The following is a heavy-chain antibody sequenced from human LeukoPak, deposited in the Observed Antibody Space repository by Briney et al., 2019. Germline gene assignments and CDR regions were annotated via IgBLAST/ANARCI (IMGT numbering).Heavy chain of an antibody. V-gene: IGHV3-23*01. D-gene: IGHD3-22*01. J-gene: IGHJ4*02. CDR1: GFTFSNYG. Sequence: GGSLRLSCAASGFTFSNYGMNWVRQAPGKGLEWVSSIRVRSDSTHYADSVQGRFTISRDDSKNTLYLQMNSLRAEDTAVYYCAKAHPTYYYDSSEYYFDYWGQGILVTISS. CDR3: AKAHPTYYYDSSEYYFDY. CDR2: IRVRSDST.